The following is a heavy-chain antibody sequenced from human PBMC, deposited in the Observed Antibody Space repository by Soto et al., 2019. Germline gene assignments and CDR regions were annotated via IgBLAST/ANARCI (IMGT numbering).Heavy chain of an antibody. Sequence: QVQLQESGPGLVKPSGTLSLTCAVSGGSISSSNWWSWVRQPPGKGLEWIGEIYHSGSTNYHPSLKSXLTMSVVKSKNQFSLMLSSVTAADAAVYYCARVPRAAAGTDWGQGTLVTVSS. CDR2: IYHSGST. D-gene: IGHD6-13*01. CDR1: GGSISSSNW. CDR3: ARVPRAAAGTD. V-gene: IGHV4-4*02. J-gene: IGHJ4*02.